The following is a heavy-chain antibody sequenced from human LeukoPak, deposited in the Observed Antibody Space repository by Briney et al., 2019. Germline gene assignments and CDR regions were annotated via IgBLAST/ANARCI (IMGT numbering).Heavy chain of an antibody. V-gene: IGHV3-23*01. CDR2: ISGKTGTT. CDR3: AKINSRDGYDYDSFDY. J-gene: IGHJ4*02. CDR1: GFTFDTYA. Sequence: GSLRLSCAASGFTFDTYAMTWFRQAPGKGLEWVSSISGKTGTTYYADSVKGRFTISRDSSETTLYLQMNSLRAEDTAVYYCAKINSRDGYDYDSFDYWGQGTLVTVSS. D-gene: IGHD5-24*01.